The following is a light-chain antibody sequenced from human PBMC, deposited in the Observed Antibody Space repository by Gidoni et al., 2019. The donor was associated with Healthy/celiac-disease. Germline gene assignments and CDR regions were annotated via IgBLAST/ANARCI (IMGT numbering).Light chain of an antibody. V-gene: IGKV3-20*01. CDR3: QQYGSATWT. CDR2: GAS. J-gene: IGKJ1*01. Sequence: DIVLTQSPGTLSLSPGERATRTCRASQSVSSSYLAWYQQKPGQAPRLLIYGASSRATGIPDRFSGSGSGTDFTLTISRLEPEDFAVYYCQQYGSATWTFGQGTKVEIK. CDR1: QSVSSSY.